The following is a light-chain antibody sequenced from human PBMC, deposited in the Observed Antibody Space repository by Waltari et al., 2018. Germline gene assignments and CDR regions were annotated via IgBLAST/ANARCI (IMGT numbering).Light chain of an antibody. CDR1: QSVSSN. V-gene: IGKV3-15*01. J-gene: IGKJ5*01. CDR3: QQYNRWPPIT. CDR2: DAY. Sequence: EIVMTQSPATLSVSPGETATLSRRASQSVSSNVAWYQKKPGQAPRLLIYDAYTRATSIPAKFRGSGSGTEFTLTISSLQSEDFAVYYCQQYNRWPPITFGHGTRLEIK.